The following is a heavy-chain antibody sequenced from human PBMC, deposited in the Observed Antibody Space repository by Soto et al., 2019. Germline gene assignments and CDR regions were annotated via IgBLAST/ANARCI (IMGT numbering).Heavy chain of an antibody. J-gene: IGHJ4*02. CDR2: AYHSADA. V-gene: IGHV4-59*13. D-gene: IGHD3-10*01. Sequence: PSETLSLTCTVPGVPIRSSCWTWIRQPPGKGLEWIGFAYHSADANYNPSLRNRATISTDPAKRQFSLRLSSVTAADTALYYCAGSKNRGVTVDYWGQGALVTVPS. CDR1: GVPIRSSC. CDR3: AGSKNRGVTVDY.